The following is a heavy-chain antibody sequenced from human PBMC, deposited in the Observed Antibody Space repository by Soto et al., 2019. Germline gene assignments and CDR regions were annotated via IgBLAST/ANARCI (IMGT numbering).Heavy chain of an antibody. D-gene: IGHD3-16*02. CDR2: IHYTGKA. Sequence: QVQLQESGPGLVKPSQTLSLTCTVSGGSISTANYFWSWIRQSPGKGLEWVGYIHYTGKAHYNPSLMSRTTISVDTSKNQFSLRLSSVTAADTAVYYCAREVITVAATDAFDIWGQGTLVTVSS. J-gene: IGHJ3*02. V-gene: IGHV4-30-4*08. CDR3: AREVITVAATDAFDI. CDR1: GGSISTANYF.